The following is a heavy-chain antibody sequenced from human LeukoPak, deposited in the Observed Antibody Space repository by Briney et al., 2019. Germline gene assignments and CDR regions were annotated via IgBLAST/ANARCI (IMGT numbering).Heavy chain of an antibody. J-gene: IGHJ4*02. CDR1: GFTFSSYA. D-gene: IGHD5-12*01. CDR3: ARSVVAHYYFDY. V-gene: IGHV3-30-3*01. CDR2: ISYDGSNK. Sequence: GGSLRLSCAASGFTFSSYAMHWVRRAPGKGLEWVAVISYDGSNKYYADSVKGRFTISRDNSKNTLYLQMNSLRAEDTAVYFCARSVVAHYYFDYWGQGTLVTVSS.